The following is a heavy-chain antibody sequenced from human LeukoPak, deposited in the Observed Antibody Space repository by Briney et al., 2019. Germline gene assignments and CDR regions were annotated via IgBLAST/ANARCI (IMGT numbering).Heavy chain of an antibody. CDR2: MNPNSGNT. Sequence: ASVKVSCKASGYTFTSYDINWVRQATGQGLEWMGWMNPNSGNTGYAQKFQGRVTMTRNTSISTAYMELSSLRSEDTAVYYCALIAATRGRAFDIWGQGTMVTVSS. CDR3: ALIAATRGRAFDI. CDR1: GYTFTSYD. V-gene: IGHV1-8*01. D-gene: IGHD2-15*01. J-gene: IGHJ3*02.